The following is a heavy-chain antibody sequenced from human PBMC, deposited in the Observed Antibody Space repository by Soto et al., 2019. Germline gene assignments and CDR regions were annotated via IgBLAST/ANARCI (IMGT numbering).Heavy chain of an antibody. CDR2: ISAYNGNT. J-gene: IGHJ6*02. CDR1: GYTFTSYG. D-gene: IGHD3-9*01. V-gene: IGHV1-18*01. Sequence: QVQLVQSGAEVKKPGASVKVSCKASGYTFTSYGISWVRQAPGQGLEWMGWISAYNGNTNYAQKLQGRVTMTTDTSPSTAYMELRSLRSDDTAVYYCARGWYYDILTGYYPTTYGMDVWGQGTTVTVSS. CDR3: ARGWYYDILTGYYPTTYGMDV.